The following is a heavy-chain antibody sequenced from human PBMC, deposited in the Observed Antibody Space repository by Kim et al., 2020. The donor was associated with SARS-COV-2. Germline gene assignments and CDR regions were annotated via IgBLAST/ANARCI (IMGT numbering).Heavy chain of an antibody. V-gene: IGHV4-34*01. Sequence: YTPSLKSRVTISVDTSKNQFSLKLSSVTAADTAVYYCARGQDGYYGMDVWGQGTTVTVSS. J-gene: IGHJ6*02. D-gene: IGHD2-15*01. CDR3: ARGQDGYYGMDV.